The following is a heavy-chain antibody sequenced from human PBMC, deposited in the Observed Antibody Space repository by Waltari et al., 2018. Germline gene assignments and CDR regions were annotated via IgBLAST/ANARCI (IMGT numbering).Heavy chain of an antibody. J-gene: IGHJ1*01. V-gene: IGHV3-23*01. CDR2: ISGVGFVT. CDR3: VGERAPRGGSSYGL. Sequence: EVKLLEPGGGLVKPGGSLRFSCEASGVSLRRSPMGWVRQAHGRGLRWVSDISGVGFVTYYAYVGRGRFTISRDDSRSTVYLQMNSLRTGDTAVYHCVGERAPRGGSSYGLWGQGTLVAVSS. CDR1: GVSLRRSP. D-gene: IGHD2-15*01.